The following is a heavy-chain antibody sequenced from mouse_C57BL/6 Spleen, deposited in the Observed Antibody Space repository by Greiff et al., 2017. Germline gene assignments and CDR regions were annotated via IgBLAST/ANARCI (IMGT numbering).Heavy chain of an antibody. CDR2: IHPNSGST. Sequence: QVQLQQPGAELVKPGASVKLSCKASGYTFTSYWMHWVKQRPGQGLEWIGMIHPNSGSTNYNEKFKSKATLTVDKSSSTAYMQPSSLTSEDSAVYYCAKSHITTEYYFDYWGQGTTLTVSS. CDR1: GYTFTSYW. CDR3: AKSHITTEYYFDY. J-gene: IGHJ2*01. D-gene: IGHD1-1*01. V-gene: IGHV1-64*01.